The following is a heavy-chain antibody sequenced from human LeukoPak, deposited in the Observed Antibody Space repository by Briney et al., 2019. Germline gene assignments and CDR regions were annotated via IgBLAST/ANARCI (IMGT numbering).Heavy chain of an antibody. CDR1: GSSMSSYS. V-gene: IGHV4-4*07. CDR2: IYTSGIT. J-gene: IGHJ3*02. CDR3: ARASRVIVGALDI. Sequence: PSETLSLTCTVSGSSMSSYSWNWIRQPAGMRLEYIGRIYTSGITNYNPSLQSRVTMSLDTSQHQFSLKLNSVTAADTAVYYCARASRVIVGALDIWGQGTMVIVSS. D-gene: IGHD3-16*02.